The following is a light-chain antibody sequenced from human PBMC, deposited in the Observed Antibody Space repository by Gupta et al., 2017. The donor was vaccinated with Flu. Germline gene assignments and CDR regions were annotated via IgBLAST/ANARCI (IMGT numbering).Light chain of an antibody. V-gene: IGKV1-16*02. CDR3: QQYNSYPIT. CDR2: AAS. J-gene: IGKJ5*01. Sequence: TQSRYSVSASVGDRVTITCRVSQGISNYLYWFQQKPGKAPKSLIYAASSLERGVPSKCSGSGTETDFTLSISSLQPEDFATYHCQQYNSYPITFGQGTRLEIK. CDR1: QGISNY.